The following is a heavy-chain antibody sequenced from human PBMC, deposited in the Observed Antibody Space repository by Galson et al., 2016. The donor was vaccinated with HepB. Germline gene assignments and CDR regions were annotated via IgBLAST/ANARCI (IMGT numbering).Heavy chain of an antibody. CDR2: ISSSGGYT. V-gene: IGHV3-11*06. Sequence: SLRLSCAASGFTFSDYYMNWIRQAPGKGLEWVSYISSSGGYTVYADSVKGRFTISRDNAKNSLYLQMNSLRAEDTAVYYCARGGHSSSSLFYFYYGMDVWGQGTTVTVSS. J-gene: IGHJ6*02. D-gene: IGHD6-6*01. CDR1: GFTFSDYY. CDR3: ARGGHSSSSLFYFYYGMDV.